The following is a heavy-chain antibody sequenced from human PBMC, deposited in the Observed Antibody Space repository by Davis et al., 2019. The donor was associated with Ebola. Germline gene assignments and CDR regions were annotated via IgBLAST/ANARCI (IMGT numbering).Heavy chain of an antibody. CDR2: ISSSSSYT. J-gene: IGHJ4*02. Sequence: PGGSLRLSCAASGFTFSDYYMSWIRQAPGKGLEWVSYISSSSSYTNYADSVKGRFTISRDNSKNTLYLQMNSLRAEDTAVYYCARDGAVAGTYFDYWGQGTLVTVSS. D-gene: IGHD6-19*01. V-gene: IGHV3-11*06. CDR3: ARDGAVAGTYFDY. CDR1: GFTFSDYY.